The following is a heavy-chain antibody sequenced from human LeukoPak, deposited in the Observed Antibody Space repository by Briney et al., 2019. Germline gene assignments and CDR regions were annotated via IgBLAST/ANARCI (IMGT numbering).Heavy chain of an antibody. Sequence: GGSLRLSCAASGFTFSSYAMSWVRQAPGKGLEWVSGISWNSGSIGYADSVKGRFTISRDNAKNSLYLQMNNLRAEDTALYYCAKGLRTPSITIFGVVSDWGQGTLVTVSS. CDR1: GFTFSSYA. CDR2: ISWNSGSI. D-gene: IGHD3-3*01. J-gene: IGHJ4*02. CDR3: AKGLRTPSITIFGVVSD. V-gene: IGHV3-9*01.